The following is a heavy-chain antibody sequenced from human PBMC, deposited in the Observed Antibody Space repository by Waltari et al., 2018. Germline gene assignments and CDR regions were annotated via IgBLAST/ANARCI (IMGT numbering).Heavy chain of an antibody. CDR3: AGGGYDFWSAYYSDY. J-gene: IGHJ4*02. D-gene: IGHD3-3*01. CDR1: GGSISDYY. Sequence: QVQLQESGPGLVKPSETLSLTCTASGGSISDYYWSWIRQPPGKGLELIGYIYYSGSTNYNPSLKSRVTISVDMSKNQFSLKLNSVTAADTAVYYCAGGGYDFWSAYYSDYWGQGTLVTVSS. CDR2: IYYSGST. V-gene: IGHV4-59*01.